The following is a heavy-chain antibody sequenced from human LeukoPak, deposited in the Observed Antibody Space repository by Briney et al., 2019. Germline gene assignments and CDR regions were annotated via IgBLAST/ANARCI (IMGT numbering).Heavy chain of an antibody. V-gene: IGHV4-39*07. Sequence: SETLSLTCTVSGGSISTSSYYWGWIRQPPGKGLECIGNIYYSGSTYYNPSLKSRVTMSVDTSSNQFSLKLASVTAADTAVYYCASDSFYDSGGYFYYWGQGTPVTVSS. J-gene: IGHJ4*02. CDR1: GGSISTSSYY. CDR2: IYYSGST. D-gene: IGHD3-22*01. CDR3: ASDSFYDSGGYFYY.